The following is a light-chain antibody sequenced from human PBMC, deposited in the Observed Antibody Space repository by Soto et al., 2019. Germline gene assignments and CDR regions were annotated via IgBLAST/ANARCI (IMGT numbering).Light chain of an antibody. CDR2: GAS. CDR1: QSVSTSY. Sequence: EIVLTQSPGTLSLSPGERATLSCRTSQSVSTSYLAWYQQKPGQAPRLLIYGASSRATGIPDRFNSGGSGTDFPLTISRVEPEDFAVYYCQQYGSSQAFGGGTKVEIK. J-gene: IGKJ4*01. V-gene: IGKV3-20*01. CDR3: QQYGSSQA.